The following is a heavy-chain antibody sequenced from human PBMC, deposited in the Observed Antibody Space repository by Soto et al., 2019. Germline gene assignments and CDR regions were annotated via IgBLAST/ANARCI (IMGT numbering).Heavy chain of an antibody. D-gene: IGHD1-1*01. V-gene: IGHV2-5*02. J-gene: IGHJ3*01. CDR3: AHDWNVRGVVTFAF. Sequence: SGPTLVNPTQTLTLTCTFSGFSLSSSGEAVGWIRQPPGKALEWLALIYWDDDKRYRPSLKSRLTITKDTSKNQVVLTMTNLDPVDTATYYCAHDWNVRGVVTFAFWGQGTMVTVSS. CDR1: GFSLSSSGEA. CDR2: IYWDDDK.